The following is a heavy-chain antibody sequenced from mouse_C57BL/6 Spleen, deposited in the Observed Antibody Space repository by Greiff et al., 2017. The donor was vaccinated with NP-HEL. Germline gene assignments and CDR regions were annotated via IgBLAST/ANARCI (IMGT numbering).Heavy chain of an antibody. Sequence: QVQLQQSGAELVRPGASVKLSCKASGYTFTDYYINWVKQRPGQGLEWIARIYPGSGNTYYNEKFKGKATLTAEKSSSTAYMQLSSLTSEDSAVYFCARSGLRYWFAYWGQGTLVTVSA. CDR3: ARSGLRYWFAY. CDR1: GYTFTDYY. J-gene: IGHJ3*01. V-gene: IGHV1-76*01. CDR2: IYPGSGNT. D-gene: IGHD1-1*01.